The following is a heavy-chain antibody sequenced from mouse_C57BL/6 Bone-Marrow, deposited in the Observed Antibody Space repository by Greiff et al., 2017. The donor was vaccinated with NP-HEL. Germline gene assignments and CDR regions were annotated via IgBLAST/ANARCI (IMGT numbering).Heavy chain of an antibody. CDR1: GYAFSSSW. V-gene: IGHV1-82*01. D-gene: IGHD2-2*01. CDR2: IYPGDGDT. J-gene: IGHJ4*01. Sequence: VQLQQSGPELVKPGASVKISCKASGYAFSSSWMNWVKQRPGKGLEWIGRIYPGDGDTNYNGKFKGKATLTADKSSSTAYMQLSSLTSEDSAVYFCATMVMTGNAMDYWGQGTSVTVSS. CDR3: ATMVMTGNAMDY.